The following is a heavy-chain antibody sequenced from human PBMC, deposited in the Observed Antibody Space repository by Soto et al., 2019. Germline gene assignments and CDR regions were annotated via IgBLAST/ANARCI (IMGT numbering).Heavy chain of an antibody. CDR2: ISSSSGSI. D-gene: IGHD3-3*01. CDR3: AKDQQKLRFLFDP. J-gene: IGHJ5*02. V-gene: IGHV3-23*01. Sequence: GGSLRLSCAASGCTFSSYSMNWVRQAPGKGLEWVSAISSSSGSIYYADSVKGRFTISRDNSKNTLYLQMNSLRAEDTAVYYCAKDQQKLRFLFDPWGQGTLVTVSS. CDR1: GCTFSSYS.